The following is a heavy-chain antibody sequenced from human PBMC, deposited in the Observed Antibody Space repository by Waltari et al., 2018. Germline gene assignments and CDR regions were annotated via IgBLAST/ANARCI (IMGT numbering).Heavy chain of an antibody. J-gene: IGHJ6*02. D-gene: IGHD3-9*01. Sequence: SGFTFSSYAMSWVRQAPGKGLEWVSAISGSGGSTYYADSVKGRFTISRDKSKNTLYLQMNSLRAEDTAVYYCAKAVPYYDILTGYPFDYGMDVWGQGTTVTV. V-gene: IGHV3-23*01. CDR3: AKAVPYYDILTGYPFDYGMDV. CDR2: ISGSGGST. CDR1: GFTFSSYA.